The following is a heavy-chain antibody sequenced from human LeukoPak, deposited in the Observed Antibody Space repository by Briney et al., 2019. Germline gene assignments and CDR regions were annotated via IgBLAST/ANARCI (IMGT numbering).Heavy chain of an antibody. CDR2: IKSKTYDGTT. Sequence: GGSLRLSCTASEVTLNNAWMSWVRQAPGKGLEWVGRIKSKTYDGTTDYATPVKGRFTISRDDSKNTLYLQMNSLKTADTAVYYCTTDGYGVSWSALDCWGQGILVTVSS. D-gene: IGHD5/OR15-5a*01. CDR1: EVTLNNAW. CDR3: TTDGYGVSWSALDC. V-gene: IGHV3-15*01. J-gene: IGHJ4*02.